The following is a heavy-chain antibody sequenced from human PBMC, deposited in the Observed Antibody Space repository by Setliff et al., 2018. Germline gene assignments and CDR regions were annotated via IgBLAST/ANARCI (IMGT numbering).Heavy chain of an antibody. CDR1: GGSISTYY. J-gene: IGHJ4*02. CDR2: VYYSGTA. CDR3: ARGGGSFPFDY. Sequence: SETLSLTCTVSGGSISTYYWSWIRQPPGKGLEFIGYVYYSGTANYSPSLRSRLTISVDTSKNQFSLKLTSVTAADTAVYYCARGGGSFPFDYWGLGTLVTVSS. D-gene: IGHD1-26*01. V-gene: IGHV4-59*12.